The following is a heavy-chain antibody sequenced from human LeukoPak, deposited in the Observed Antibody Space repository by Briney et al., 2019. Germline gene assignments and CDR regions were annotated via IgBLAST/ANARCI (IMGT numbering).Heavy chain of an antibody. CDR2: ISGTDDNT. CDR1: GFTFKNYA. Sequence: QPGGSLRLSCAASGFTFKNYAMTWVRRAPGKGLEWVSTISGTDDNTYYADSVKGRFTISRDISKNTLYLQMNTLRADDTAVYYCANDFDHWGQGTLVTVSS. J-gene: IGHJ4*02. V-gene: IGHV3-23*01. CDR3: ANDFDH.